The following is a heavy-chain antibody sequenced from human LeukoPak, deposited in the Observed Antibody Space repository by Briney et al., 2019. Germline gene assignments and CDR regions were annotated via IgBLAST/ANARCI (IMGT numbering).Heavy chain of an antibody. Sequence: PGSSLRPSCAAVGFTFRDYVIHWVCQGPGKGLEWVAVMSSDLSVKLYADSVKGRFTISRDNSRSTLYLQMNSLIPEDTAIYYCAREGYYGSGSPPSLYFDYWGQGTLVTVSS. D-gene: IGHD3-10*01. CDR1: GFTFRDYV. CDR2: MSSDLSVK. V-gene: IGHV3-30-3*01. CDR3: AREGYYGSGSPPSLYFDY. J-gene: IGHJ4*02.